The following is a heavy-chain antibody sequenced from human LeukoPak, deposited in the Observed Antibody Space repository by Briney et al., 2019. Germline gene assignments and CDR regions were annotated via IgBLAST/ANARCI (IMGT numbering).Heavy chain of an antibody. CDR2: INHSVIT. V-gene: IGHV4-34*01. D-gene: IGHD3-22*01. J-gene: IGHJ3*02. CDR1: GGSFSGYY. CDR3: ARDRAPVESYDSSGAFDI. Sequence: NPSETLSLTCAVYGGSFSGYYWSWFRQPPGKGLEWIGEINHSVITNYNPSLKSRFTISVDTSKDQFSLKLSSVTAADTAVYYCARDRAPVESYDSSGAFDIWGQGTMVTVSS.